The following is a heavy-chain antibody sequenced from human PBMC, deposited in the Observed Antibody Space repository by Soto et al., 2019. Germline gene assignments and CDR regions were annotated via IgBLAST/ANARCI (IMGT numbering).Heavy chain of an antibody. V-gene: IGHV5-51*01. D-gene: IGHD3-10*01. Sequence: PGESLKISCKGSGYSFTSYWIVWVRQMPGKGLEWMGVVDPNDSDTRYSPFFEGQVTISADKSITTAYLQWSSLKASDTAMYYCARPHGPSGYYYGLDVWGQGTTVTVSS. J-gene: IGHJ6*02. CDR1: GYSFTSYW. CDR2: VDPNDSDT. CDR3: ARPHGPSGYYYGLDV.